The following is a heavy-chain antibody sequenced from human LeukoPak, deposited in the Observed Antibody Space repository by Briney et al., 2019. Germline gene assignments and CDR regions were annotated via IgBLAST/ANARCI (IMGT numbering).Heavy chain of an antibody. Sequence: GGSLRLSCAASGFTFSSYSMNWVRQAPGKGLEWVSSISSSSSYIYYADSVKGRFTISRDNAKNSLYLQMNSLRAEDTAVYYCARGGSYASFGFDYWGQGTLVTVSS. V-gene: IGHV3-21*01. CDR1: GFTFSSYS. CDR3: ARGGSYASFGFDY. D-gene: IGHD1-26*01. J-gene: IGHJ4*02. CDR2: ISSSSSYI.